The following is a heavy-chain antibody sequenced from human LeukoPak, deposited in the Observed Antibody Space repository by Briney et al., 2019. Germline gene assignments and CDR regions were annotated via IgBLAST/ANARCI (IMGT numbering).Heavy chain of an antibody. Sequence: PSETLSLTCTVSGGSISSYYWSWIRQPPGKGLEWIGYIYYSGSTNYNPSLKSRVTISVDTSKNQFSLKLSSVTAADTAVYYCARSGYDSSGYWGQGTLVTVSS. CDR1: GGSISSYY. CDR3: ARSGYDSSGY. CDR2: IYYSGST. D-gene: IGHD3-22*01. J-gene: IGHJ4*02. V-gene: IGHV4-59*12.